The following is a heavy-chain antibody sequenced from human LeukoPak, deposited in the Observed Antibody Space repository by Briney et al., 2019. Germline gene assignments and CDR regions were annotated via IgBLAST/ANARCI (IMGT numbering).Heavy chain of an antibody. CDR3: ATPYCSSLSCLDVFNM. D-gene: IGHD2-2*01. Sequence: NPSQTLSLTCSVSGVSVSDGGYYWTWIRQHPGKGLEWIGYKYYSGSAKYNPSLKSRLTISIDTSKNQFSLQLSSVTAADTATYYCATPYCSSLSCLDVFNMWGQGTRVTVSS. V-gene: IGHV4-31*03. CDR1: GVSVSDGGYY. CDR2: KYYSGSA. J-gene: IGHJ3*02.